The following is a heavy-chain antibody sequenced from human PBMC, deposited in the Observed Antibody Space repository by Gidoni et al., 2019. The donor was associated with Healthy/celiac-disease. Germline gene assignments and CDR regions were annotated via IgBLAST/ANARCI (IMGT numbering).Heavy chain of an antibody. Sequence: EVQLVESGGGLVQPGGSLRLSCAASGFTVSSNYMSWVRQAPGKGLEWVSVIYSGGSTYYADSVKSRFTISRHNSKNTLYLQMNSLRAEDTAVYYCAGRSYGEIGAFDIWGQGTMVTVSS. V-gene: IGHV3-53*04. J-gene: IGHJ3*02. CDR1: GFTVSSNY. CDR2: IYSGGST. D-gene: IGHD4-17*01. CDR3: AGRSYGEIGAFDI.